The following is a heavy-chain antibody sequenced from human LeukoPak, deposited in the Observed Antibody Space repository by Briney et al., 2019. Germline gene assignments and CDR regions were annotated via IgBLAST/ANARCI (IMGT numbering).Heavy chain of an antibody. J-gene: IGHJ5*02. Sequence: SVKVSCKASGGTFSSYAISWVRQAPGQGLEWMGGIIPIFGTANYAQKFQGRVTITADESTSTAYMELSSLRAEDTAIYSCVKGGSLSRDWFDPWGQGTLVTVSS. CDR3: VKGGSLSRDWFDP. CDR2: IIPIFGTA. V-gene: IGHV1-69*13. D-gene: IGHD1-26*01. CDR1: GGTFSSYA.